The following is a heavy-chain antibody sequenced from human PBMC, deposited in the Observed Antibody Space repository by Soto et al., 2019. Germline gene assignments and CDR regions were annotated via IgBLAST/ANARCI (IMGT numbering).Heavy chain of an antibody. CDR1: GGSISSGDYY. CDR3: VRCGSSCSLGF. Sequence: QVELQESGPGLAKPSQTLSLTCTVSGGSISSGDYYWSWIRQPPGKGLEWIGYIYYSGSTYYNPSLTSRLIISVDTPTNQFSLKRTSVTGADTAVFSCVRCGSSCSLGFWGQGTLVTVSS. D-gene: IGHD2-15*01. J-gene: IGHJ4*02. CDR2: IYYSGST. V-gene: IGHV4-30-4*01.